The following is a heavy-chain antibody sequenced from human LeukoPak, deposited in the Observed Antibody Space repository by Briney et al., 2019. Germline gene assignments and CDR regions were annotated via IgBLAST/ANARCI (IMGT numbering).Heavy chain of an antibody. Sequence: SETLSLTCTVSGGSISSYYWSWIRQPAGKGLEWIGRIYTSGSTNYNPSLKSRVTMSVDTSKNQFSLKLSSVTAADTAVYYCARGRSTSWGHYYYYMDVWGKGTTVTVSS. CDR2: IYTSGST. CDR1: GGSISSYY. CDR3: ARGRSTSWGHYYYYMDV. J-gene: IGHJ6*03. D-gene: IGHD2-2*01. V-gene: IGHV4-4*07.